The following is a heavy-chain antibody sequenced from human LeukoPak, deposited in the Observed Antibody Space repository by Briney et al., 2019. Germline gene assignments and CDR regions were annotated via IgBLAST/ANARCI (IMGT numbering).Heavy chain of an antibody. V-gene: IGHV4-4*09. CDR3: ARDSGDSSGYIDY. J-gene: IGHJ4*02. CDR2: IYTSGST. D-gene: IGHD3-22*01. Sequence: PSETLSLTCTVSGGSTSSYYWSWIRQPPGKGLEWIGYIYTSGSTNYNPSLKSRVTISVDTSKNQFSLKLSSVTAADTAVYYCARDSGDSSGYIDYWGQGTLVTVSS. CDR1: GGSTSSYY.